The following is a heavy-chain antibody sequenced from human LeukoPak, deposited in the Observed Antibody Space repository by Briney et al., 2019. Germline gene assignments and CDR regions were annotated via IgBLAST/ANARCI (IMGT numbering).Heavy chain of an antibody. CDR2: ISYDGSNK. Sequence: SGGCLRLSCAASGFTFSSYAMHWVRQAPGKGLEWVAVISYDGSNKYYADSVKGRFTISRDNSKNTLYLQMNSLRAEDTAVYYCARGGAYCSSTSCYEFDYWGQGTLVTVSS. D-gene: IGHD2-2*01. J-gene: IGHJ4*02. V-gene: IGHV3-30*04. CDR3: ARGGAYCSSTSCYEFDY. CDR1: GFTFSSYA.